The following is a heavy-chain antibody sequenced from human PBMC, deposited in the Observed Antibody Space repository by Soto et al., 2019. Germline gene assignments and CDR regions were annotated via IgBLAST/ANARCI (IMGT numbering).Heavy chain of an antibody. CDR1: GYAFTNDC. Sequence: GEALKITCKGSGYAFTNDCIGWVSQMPGKGPEWMGIIYPGDSDTKYNPSFQGQVTISADKSITTTYLQWSSLKASDTAIYYCAASIFYYCMYVWGQGTTLTVSS. V-gene: IGHV5-51*01. CDR2: IYPGDSDT. J-gene: IGHJ6*02. CDR3: AASIFYYCMYV.